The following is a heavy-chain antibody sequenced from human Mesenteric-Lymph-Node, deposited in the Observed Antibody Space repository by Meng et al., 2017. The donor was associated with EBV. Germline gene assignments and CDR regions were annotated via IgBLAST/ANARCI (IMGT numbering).Heavy chain of an antibody. Sequence: GHLQQLGAGLLKPSETRSLTCEVSGGSFSNYYWSWIRQTPGKGLEWIGEINHSGSANYNPSLKSRVTISIDTSKNQFSLRLNSVTAADTAVYYCARGVQVAWRFDPWGQGTLVTVSS. J-gene: IGHJ5*02. CDR2: INHSGSA. D-gene: IGHD2-15*01. CDR1: GGSFSNYY. CDR3: ARGVQVAWRFDP. V-gene: IGHV4-34*02.